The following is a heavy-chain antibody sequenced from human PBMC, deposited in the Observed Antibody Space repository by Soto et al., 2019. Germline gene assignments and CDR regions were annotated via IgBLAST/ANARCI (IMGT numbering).Heavy chain of an antibody. CDR3: ASQSYYYDSSGYLWGPGFDY. Sequence: ETLSLTCTVSGGSISSSSYYWGWIRQPPGKGLEWIGSIYYSGSTYYNPSLKSRVTISVDTSKNQFSLKLSSVTAADTAVYYCASQSYYYDSSGYLWGPGFDYWGQGTLVTVSS. V-gene: IGHV4-39*01. CDR2: IYYSGST. J-gene: IGHJ4*02. CDR1: GGSISSSSYY. D-gene: IGHD3-22*01.